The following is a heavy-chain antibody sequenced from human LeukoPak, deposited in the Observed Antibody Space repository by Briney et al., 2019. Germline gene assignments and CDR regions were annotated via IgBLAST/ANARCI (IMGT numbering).Heavy chain of an antibody. CDR3: AREYPGYSSGWYLY. V-gene: IGHV3-66*01. CDR2: IYSGGST. Sequence: PGGSLRLSCAASGFTVSSNYMSWVRQAPGKGLEWVSVIYSGGSTYYADSVKGRFTISRDNSKNTLYLQMNSLRAEDTAVYYCAREYPGYSSGWYLYWGQGTLVTVSS. J-gene: IGHJ4*02. CDR1: GFTVSSNY. D-gene: IGHD6-19*01.